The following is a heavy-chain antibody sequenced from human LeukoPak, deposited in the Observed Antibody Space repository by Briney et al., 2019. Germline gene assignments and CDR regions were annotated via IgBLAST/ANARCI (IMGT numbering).Heavy chain of an antibody. CDR3: AREGGRYCSSTSCYAVDY. V-gene: IGHV3-23*01. CDR1: LFIHSSYV. CDR2: IDYSGGSS. J-gene: IGHJ4*02. Sequence: GGSLRLSCPVSLFIHSSYVLNWIGPAGARGLDGVSRIDYSGGSSYYADSVKDRFTISRDNAKNTLYLQMNSLRAEDTAVYYCAREGGRYCSSTSCYAVDYWGQGTLVTVSS. D-gene: IGHD2-2*01.